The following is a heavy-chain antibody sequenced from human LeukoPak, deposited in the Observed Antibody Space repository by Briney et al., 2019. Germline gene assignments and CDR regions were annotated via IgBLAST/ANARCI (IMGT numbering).Heavy chain of an antibody. CDR1: GGSFSDYY. CDR3: AGDFWSGYYFRD. D-gene: IGHD3-3*01. CDR2: IYHSGST. Sequence: SETLSLTCAVYGGSFSDYYWGWIRQPPGQGLEWIGNIYHSGSTYYNPSLKSRVTISVDTSKNQFSLKLSSVTAADTAVYYCAGDFWSGYYFRDWGQGTLVTVSS. J-gene: IGHJ4*02. V-gene: IGHV4-34*01.